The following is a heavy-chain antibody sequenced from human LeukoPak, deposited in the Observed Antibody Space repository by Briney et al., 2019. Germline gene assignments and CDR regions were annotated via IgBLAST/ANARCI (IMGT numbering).Heavy chain of an antibody. CDR1: GGSISSYY. CDR3: ARQDFYYGSGRRGAFDI. V-gene: IGHV4-59*08. CDR2: IYYSGST. J-gene: IGHJ3*02. D-gene: IGHD3-10*01. Sequence: SETLSLTCTVSGGSISSYYWSWIRQPPGKGLEWIGYIYYSGSTNYNPSLKSRVTISVDTSKNQFSLKLSSVTAADTAVYYCARQDFYYGSGRRGAFDIWGQGTMVTVSS.